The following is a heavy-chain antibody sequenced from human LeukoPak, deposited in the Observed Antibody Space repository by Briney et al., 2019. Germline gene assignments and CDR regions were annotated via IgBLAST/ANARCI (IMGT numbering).Heavy chain of an antibody. D-gene: IGHD5-24*01. CDR2: IYTSGST. CDR3: ARLSRDGYNYRWYFDL. Sequence: ASETLSLTCTVSGGSISSYYWSWIRQPPGKGLEWIGYIYTSGSTNYNPSLKSRVTISVDTSKNQFSLKLSSVTAADKAVYYCARLSRDGYNYRWYFDLWGRGTLVTVSS. CDR1: GGSISSYY. J-gene: IGHJ2*01. V-gene: IGHV4-4*09.